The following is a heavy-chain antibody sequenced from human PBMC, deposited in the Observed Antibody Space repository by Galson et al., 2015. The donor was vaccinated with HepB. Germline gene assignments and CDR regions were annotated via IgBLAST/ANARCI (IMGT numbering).Heavy chain of an antibody. CDR3: AKRRSGSYSV. CDR2: INAGNGNT. J-gene: IGHJ4*02. V-gene: IGHV1-3*01. Sequence: SVKVSCKASGYTFTSYAMHWVRQAPGQRLEWMGWINAGNGNTKYSQKLQGRVTMTEDTSTDTAYMELSSLRSEDTAVYYCAKRRSGSYSVWGQGTLVTVSS. CDR1: GYTFTSYA. D-gene: IGHD1-26*01.